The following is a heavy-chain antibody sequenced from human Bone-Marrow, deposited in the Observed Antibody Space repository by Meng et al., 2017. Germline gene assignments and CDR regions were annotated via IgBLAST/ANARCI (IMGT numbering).Heavy chain of an antibody. V-gene: IGHV1-2*06. Sequence: VQLVQAGAEARKPGAPVKVPCKRSSYTSPDYWLHWVPRAPGQGLGGMGRINPKRGDTHHAQRFQGRVTMAGDTSISTAYMELSGLRSDDTAMYYCARDEDISAAGKLFGDYWGQGTLVTVSS. D-gene: IGHD6-13*01. CDR1: SYTSPDYW. J-gene: IGHJ4*02. CDR3: ARDEDISAAGKLFGDY. CDR2: INPKRGDT.